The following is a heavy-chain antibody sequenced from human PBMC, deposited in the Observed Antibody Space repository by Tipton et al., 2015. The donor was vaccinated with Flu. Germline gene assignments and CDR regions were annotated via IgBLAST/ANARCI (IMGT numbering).Heavy chain of an antibody. CDR2: INPSGGST. Sequence: QSGPEVKKPGASVKVSCKASGYTFTSYYMHWVRQAPGQGLEWMGIINPSGGSTSYAQRLQGRVTMTRDTSTSTVYMELSSLRSEDTAVYYCARDGGNQRIVGEQYNWFDPWGQGTLVTVSS. J-gene: IGHJ5*02. CDR1: GYTFTSYY. D-gene: IGHD1-26*01. CDR3: ARDGGNQRIVGEQYNWFDP. V-gene: IGHV1-46*04.